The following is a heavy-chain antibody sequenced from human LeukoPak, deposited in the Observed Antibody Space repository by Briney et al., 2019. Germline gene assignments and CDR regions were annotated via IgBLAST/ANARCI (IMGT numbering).Heavy chain of an antibody. J-gene: IGHJ6*02. CDR2: INHSGST. CDR1: GGSFSGYY. Sequence: PSETLSLTCAVYGGSFSGYYWSWIRQPPGKGLEWIGEINHSGSTNYNPSLKSRVTISVDTSKNQFSLKLSSVTAADTAVYYCARDRRITMVRGVTITTHYGMDVWGQGTTVTVSS. V-gene: IGHV4-34*01. CDR3: ARDRRITMVRGVTITTHYGMDV. D-gene: IGHD3-10*01.